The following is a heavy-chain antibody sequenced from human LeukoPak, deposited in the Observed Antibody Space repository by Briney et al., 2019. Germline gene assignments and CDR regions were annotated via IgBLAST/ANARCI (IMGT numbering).Heavy chain of an antibody. Sequence: GASVKVSCKASGYTFTGHYIQWVRQAPGQGLEWMGWINPNSGGTNYAQKFQGRVTMTRDTSISTAYMQLSRLKSDDTAVYYCATEGAYCSISNCYHLLDPWGQGTLVTVSS. J-gene: IGHJ5*02. CDR2: INPNSGGT. CDR1: GYTFTGHY. CDR3: ATEGAYCSISNCYHLLDP. D-gene: IGHD2-2*01. V-gene: IGHV1-2*02.